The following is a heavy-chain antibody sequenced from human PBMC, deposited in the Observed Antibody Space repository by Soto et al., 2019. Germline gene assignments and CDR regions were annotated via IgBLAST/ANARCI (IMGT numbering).Heavy chain of an antibody. CDR1: APSISGFS. CDR2: IYATGTT. Sequence: SQTLSLTCTVSAPSISGFSRSWIRKSAGKGLEWIERIYATGTTDYNPSLKSRVMMSVDTSKKQFSLKLRSVTAADTAVYYCVRDGTKTLRDWFDPWGQGISVTVSS. CDR3: VRDGTKTLRDWFDP. D-gene: IGHD1-1*01. J-gene: IGHJ5*02. V-gene: IGHV4-4*07.